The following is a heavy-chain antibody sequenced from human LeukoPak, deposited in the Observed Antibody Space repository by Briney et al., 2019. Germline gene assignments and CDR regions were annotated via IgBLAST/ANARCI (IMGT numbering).Heavy chain of an antibody. D-gene: IGHD3-10*01. CDR2: INSDDSST. V-gene: IGHV3-74*01. Sequence: GGSLRLSCAASGFTFSSYWMHWVRQAPGKGLVWVSRINSDDSSTTYADSVKGRFTISRDNAKNTLYLQMNSLRAEDTAVHYCARGYYGSGSYYTLDYWGEGTLVTVSS. CDR3: ARGYYGSGSYYTLDY. J-gene: IGHJ4*02. CDR1: GFTFSSYW.